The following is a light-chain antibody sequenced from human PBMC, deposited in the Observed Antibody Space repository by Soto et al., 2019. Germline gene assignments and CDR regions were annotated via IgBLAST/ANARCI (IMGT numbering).Light chain of an antibody. V-gene: IGKV1-5*01. J-gene: IGKJ2*01. Sequence: DTQMTQSPSTLPASVGDTGTITCRARQNINNWLAWYQQKPEKVPKLLIYGASTLEDGVPSRFSGSRSGTEFTLTINSLQPDDFATYYCQRYDGYFGQGTKLEIK. CDR1: QNINNW. CDR3: QRYDGY. CDR2: GAS.